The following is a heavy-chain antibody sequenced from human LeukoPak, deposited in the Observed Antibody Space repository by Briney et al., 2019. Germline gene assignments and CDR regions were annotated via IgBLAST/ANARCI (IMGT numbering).Heavy chain of an antibody. CDR1: GFTFSSYG. Sequence: GRSLRLSCAASGFTFSSYGMHWVRQAPGKGLEWVAVIWYDGSNKYYADSVKGRFTISRDNSKNTLYLQMNSLRAEDTALYYCGGRCSSTSCSRKGAFDIWGQGTMVTVSS. D-gene: IGHD2-2*01. V-gene: IGHV3-33*01. CDR3: GGRCSSTSCSRKGAFDI. J-gene: IGHJ3*02. CDR2: IWYDGSNK.